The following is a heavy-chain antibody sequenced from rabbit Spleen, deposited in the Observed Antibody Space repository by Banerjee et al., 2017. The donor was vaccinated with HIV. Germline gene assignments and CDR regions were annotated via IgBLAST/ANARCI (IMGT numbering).Heavy chain of an antibody. V-gene: IGHV1S40*01. CDR2: IAGSGSGFT. CDR1: GFSFSSGDY. CDR3: ARDTGTSFSSYGMDL. Sequence: QSLEESGGGLVQPEGSLTLTCKASGFSFSSGDYICWVRQAPGKGLEWISCIAGSGSGFTYSATWATGRFTISKTSSTTVTLQMTSLTVADTATYFCARDTGTSFSSYGMDLWAQGPSSPS. D-gene: IGHD7-1*01. J-gene: IGHJ6*01.